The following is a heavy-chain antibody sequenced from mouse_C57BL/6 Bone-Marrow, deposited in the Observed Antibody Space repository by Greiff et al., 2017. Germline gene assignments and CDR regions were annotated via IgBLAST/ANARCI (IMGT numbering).Heavy chain of an antibody. Sequence: EVQLQQSGTVLARPGASVKMSCKTSGYTFTSYWMHWVKQRPGPGLEWIGAIYPGNSDTSYNQKFKGKAKLTAVTSASTAYMELSSLTNEDSAVYYCTRAFYYYGSSPWFAYWGQGTLVTVSA. CDR1: GYTFTSYW. CDR2: IYPGNSDT. CDR3: TRAFYYYGSSPWFAY. V-gene: IGHV1-5*01. J-gene: IGHJ3*01. D-gene: IGHD1-1*01.